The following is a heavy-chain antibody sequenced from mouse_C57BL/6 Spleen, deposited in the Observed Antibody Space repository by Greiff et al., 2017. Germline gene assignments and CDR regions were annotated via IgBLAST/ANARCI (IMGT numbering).Heavy chain of an antibody. CDR3: ARDYYGSSYGFDY. D-gene: IGHD1-1*01. CDR1: GYSFTSYY. CDR2: IYPGSGNT. J-gene: IGHJ2*01. V-gene: IGHV1-66*01. Sequence: QVQLQQSGLELVKPGASVKISCKASGYSFTSYYIHWVKQRPGQGLEWIGWIYPGSGNTKYNEKFKGKATLTADTSSSTAYMQLSSLTSEDSAVYYCARDYYGSSYGFDYWGQGTTLTVSS.